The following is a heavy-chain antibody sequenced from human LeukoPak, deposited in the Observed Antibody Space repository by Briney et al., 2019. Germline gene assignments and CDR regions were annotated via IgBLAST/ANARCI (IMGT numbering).Heavy chain of an antibody. V-gene: IGHV1-46*01. CDR3: ARDVGFGEFDY. D-gene: IGHD3-10*01. CDR1: GCTFTSYY. CDR2: INPSGGST. J-gene: IGHJ4*02. Sequence: ASVKVSCKASGCTFTSYYMHWVRQAPGQGLEWMGIINPSGGSTSYAQKLQGRVTMTTDTSTSTAYMELRSLRSDDTAVYYCARDVGFGEFDYWGQGTLVTVSS.